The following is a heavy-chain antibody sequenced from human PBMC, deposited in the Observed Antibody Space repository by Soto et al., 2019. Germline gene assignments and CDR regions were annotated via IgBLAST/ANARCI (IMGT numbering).Heavy chain of an antibody. CDR2: VSFRGDI. D-gene: IGHD2-2*01. CDR1: GFILSGYT. Sequence: LKLSFTASGFILSGYTMNWVRQAPGKVLEWVSSVSFRGDIYYADSLEGRFTISRDDAKNSLYLQMNSLRAEDTAVYYCARGCSSASCYCDWGPGILASVSA. J-gene: IGHJ4*02. V-gene: IGHV3-21*01. CDR3: ARGCSSASCYCD.